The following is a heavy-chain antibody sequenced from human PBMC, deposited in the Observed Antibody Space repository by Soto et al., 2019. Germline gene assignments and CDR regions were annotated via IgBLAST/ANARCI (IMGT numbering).Heavy chain of an antibody. J-gene: IGHJ5*02. V-gene: IGHV1-8*01. CDR3: ARGRMGAAQFSNPRASAYAFDP. CDR1: GYTFSTYD. Sequence: ASVKGSCKTSGYTFSTYDINWVRQASGQGLEWWGWMNPDSGDTGYGRKVLGRVTLTRNSSTGTAYRELTSLRSDASAIYYCARGRMGAAQFSNPRASAYAFDPWGEGTLVPVSS. CDR2: MNPDSGDT. D-gene: IGHD1-26*01.